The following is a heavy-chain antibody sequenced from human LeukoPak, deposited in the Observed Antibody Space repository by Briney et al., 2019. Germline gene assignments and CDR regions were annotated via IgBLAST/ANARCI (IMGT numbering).Heavy chain of an antibody. D-gene: IGHD2/OR15-2a*01. CDR3: AKANRNYYGMDV. Sequence: GGSLRLSCAASGFTFSSYGMMWVRQAPGKGLEWVSAITGSGGSTYYADSVKGRWTIARDSSKTTVYLQMHSLRAEDTALYYCAKANRNYYGMDVWGQGTTVTVSS. J-gene: IGHJ6*02. CDR1: GFTFSSYG. CDR2: ITGSGGST. V-gene: IGHV3-23*01.